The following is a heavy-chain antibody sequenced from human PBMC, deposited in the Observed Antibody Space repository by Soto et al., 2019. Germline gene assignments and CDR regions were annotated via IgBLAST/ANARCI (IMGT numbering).Heavy chain of an antibody. Sequence: SETLSLTCTVSGGSISSGSYYWSWIRQPPGKGLEWIGYIYYSGSTNYNPSLKSRVTISVDTSKNQFSLKLSSVTAADTAVYYCARRIHFNGRANGFWFDPWGQGTLVTVSS. D-gene: IGHD3-3*02. J-gene: IGHJ5*02. CDR3: ARRIHFNGRANGFWFDP. V-gene: IGHV4-61*01. CDR2: IYYSGST. CDR1: GGSISSGSYY.